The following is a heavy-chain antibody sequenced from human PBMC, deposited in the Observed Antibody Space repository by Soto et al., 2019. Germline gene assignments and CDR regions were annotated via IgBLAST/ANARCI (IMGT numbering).Heavy chain of an antibody. CDR1: GFTFSSYA. CDR3: AREGDDYLYGMDV. CDR2: ISYDGSNK. J-gene: IGHJ6*02. V-gene: IGHV3-30-3*01. Sequence: QVQLVASGGGVVQPGRSLRLSCAASGFTFSSYAMHWVRQAPGKGLEWVAVISYDGSNKYYADSVKGRFTISRDNSKNTLYLQMNSLRAEDTAVYYCAREGDDYLYGMDVWGQGTTVTVSS. D-gene: IGHD4-17*01.